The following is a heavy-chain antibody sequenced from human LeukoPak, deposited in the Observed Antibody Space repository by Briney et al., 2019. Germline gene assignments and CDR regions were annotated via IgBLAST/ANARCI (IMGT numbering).Heavy chain of an antibody. CDR2: IDPSDSYT. CDR1: GYSFTSYW. D-gene: IGHD1/OR15-1a*01. V-gene: IGHV5-10-1*01. CDR3: ARHGGTAYYYGMDV. J-gene: IGHJ6*04. Sequence: GESLKISCKGSGYSFTSYWISWVRQMPGKGLEWMGRIDPSDSYTNYSPSFQGHVTTSADKSISTAYLQWSSLKASDTAMYYCARHGGTAYYYGMDVWGKGTTVTVSS.